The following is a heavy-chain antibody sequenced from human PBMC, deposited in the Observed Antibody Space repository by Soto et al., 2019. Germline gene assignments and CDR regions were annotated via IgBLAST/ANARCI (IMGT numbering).Heavy chain of an antibody. J-gene: IGHJ1*01. CDR3: GKGVVGYYVSSGYYGGERSKSSQH. Sequence: GGSLRLSCAASGFTFSSYAMSWVRQAPGKGLEWVSAISGSGGSTYYADSVKGRFTISRDNSKNTLYLQMNSLRAEDTAVYYCGKGVVGYYVSSGYYGGERSKSSQHGGRGTRVTVPS. CDR2: ISGSGGST. V-gene: IGHV3-23*01. CDR1: GFTFSSYA. D-gene: IGHD3-22*01.